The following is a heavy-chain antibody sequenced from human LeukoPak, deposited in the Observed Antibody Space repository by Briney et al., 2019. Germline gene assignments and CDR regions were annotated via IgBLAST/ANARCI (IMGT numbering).Heavy chain of an antibody. CDR3: GSLTVVARDH. V-gene: IGHV3-74*01. CDR2: INSDGSAT. J-gene: IGHJ4*02. D-gene: IGHD3-22*01. CDR1: GFSFSTHW. Sequence: QPGGSLRLSCAASGFSFSTHWMHWVRQAPGKGLVYVAQINSDGSATAYADSVKGRFTISRDHAKNTLYLEMSSLRAEDTAVYYCGSLTVVARDHWGQGTLVTVSS.